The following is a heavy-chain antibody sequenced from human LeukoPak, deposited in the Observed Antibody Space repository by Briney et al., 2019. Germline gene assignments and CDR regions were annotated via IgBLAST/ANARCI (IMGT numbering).Heavy chain of an antibody. CDR2: IHGDGRT. D-gene: IGHD2-15*01. CDR3: ARDLPICRGGSCYSVRRDAFDI. CDR1: GFTVSSTY. Sequence: PGGSLRLSCAASGFTVSSTYMSSVRQAPGKGLERDSIIHGDGRTHYADSVKGRFTISRDSSKNTVYLQMNSLRAEDTAVYYCARDLPICRGGSCYSVRRDAFDIWGQGTMVTVSS. J-gene: IGHJ3*02. V-gene: IGHV3-53*01.